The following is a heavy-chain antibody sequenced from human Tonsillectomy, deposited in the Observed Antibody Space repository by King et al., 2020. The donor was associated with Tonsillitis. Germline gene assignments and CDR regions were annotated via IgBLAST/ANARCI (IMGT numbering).Heavy chain of an antibody. CDR2: INHSGIT. CDR3: ASIGVEMATSMDV. CDR1: GGSFTTYY. V-gene: IGHV4-34*01. J-gene: IGHJ6*03. Sequence: VQLQQWGAGLLKPSETRSLTCAVYGGSFTTYYWSWIRQPPGKGLECIGEINHSGITNYNPSLKSRVTISVDTSKNQFSLKLSSVTAADTAVYYCASIGVEMATSMDVWGKGTTVTVSS. D-gene: IGHD5-24*01.